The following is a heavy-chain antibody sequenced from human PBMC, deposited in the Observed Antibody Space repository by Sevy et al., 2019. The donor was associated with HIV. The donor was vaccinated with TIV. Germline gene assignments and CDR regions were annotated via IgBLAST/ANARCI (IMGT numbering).Heavy chain of an antibody. Sequence: SETLSLTCTVSGGSISGYYWAWIRQPPGKGLEFIGWIHYSGKTNYNPSVSSRVTLSVDTSRNQFSLKLFSLTAADTAVYYCARRASQGDYPLDLWGQGTLVTVSS. J-gene: IGHJ4*02. CDR3: ARRASQGDYPLDL. CDR1: GGSISGYY. CDR2: IHYSGKT. D-gene: IGHD4-17*01. V-gene: IGHV4-59*12.